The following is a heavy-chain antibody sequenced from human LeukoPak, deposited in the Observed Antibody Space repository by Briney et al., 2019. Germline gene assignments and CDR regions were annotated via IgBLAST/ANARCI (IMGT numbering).Heavy chain of an antibody. CDR3: AGSYGGNAVGPFDI. CDR1: GGSFSGYH. V-gene: IGHV4-34*01. J-gene: IGHJ3*02. Sequence: SETLSLTCAVSGGSFSGYHCSWIRQTPGKGLEWIGEVSQSGGASYKPSLKSRVTISVETSKNHFSLKLTSATAADTAMYYCAGSYGGNAVGPFDIWGQGTMVTVSS. CDR2: VSQSGGA. D-gene: IGHD4-23*01.